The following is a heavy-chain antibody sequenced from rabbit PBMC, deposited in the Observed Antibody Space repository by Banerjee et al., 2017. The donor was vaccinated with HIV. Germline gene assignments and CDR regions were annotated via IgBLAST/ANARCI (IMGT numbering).Heavy chain of an antibody. J-gene: IGHJ4*01. CDR1: GFNFSNYG. CDR3: ARDLTGVTGWNFNL. CDR2: INTSSGNT. V-gene: IGHV1S45*01. Sequence: QEQLEESGGGLVQPGGSLKLFCKASGFNFSNYGLSWVRQAPGKGLEWIGCINTSSGNTVYASWAKGRFTISKTSSTTVTLQMTSLTAADTATYFCARDLTGVTGWNFNLWGPGTLVTVS. D-gene: IGHD7-1*01.